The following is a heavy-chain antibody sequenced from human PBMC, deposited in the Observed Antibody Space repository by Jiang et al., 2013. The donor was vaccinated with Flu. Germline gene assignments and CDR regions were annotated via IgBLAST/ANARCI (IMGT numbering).Heavy chain of an antibody. D-gene: IGHD3-16*01. J-gene: IGHJ4*02. V-gene: IGHV4-59*01. CDR3: ARGGEWRWDH. CDR1: GASISSSY. Sequence: LLKPSETMSLTCTVSGASISSSYCNWIRQPPGKGLEWIGYIYNGGSTNYNPSLKSRVTISVDTSKNQFSLKLSSVTAADTAVYYCARGGEWRWDHWGQGTLVTVSS. CDR2: IYNGGST.